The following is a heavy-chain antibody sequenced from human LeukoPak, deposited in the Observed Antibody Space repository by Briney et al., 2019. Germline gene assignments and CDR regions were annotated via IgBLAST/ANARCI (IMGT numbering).Heavy chain of an antibody. CDR1: GFSFSTYG. D-gene: IGHD1-26*01. CDR3: ARVVGATRLLFDY. V-gene: IGHV3-33*01. Sequence: GGSLRLSCAAPGFSFSTYGMHWVRQAPGKGLEWVALIWNAGTNTYYADSVKGRFTISRDNSKNTLYLQMNSLRAEDTAVYYCARVVGATRLLFDYWGQGTLVTVSS. J-gene: IGHJ4*02. CDR2: IWNAGTNT.